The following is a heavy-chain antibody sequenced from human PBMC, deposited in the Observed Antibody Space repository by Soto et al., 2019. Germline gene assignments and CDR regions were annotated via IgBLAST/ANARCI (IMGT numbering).Heavy chain of an antibody. D-gene: IGHD1-1*01. CDR1: GDSVSNNSAA. CDR3: AREERSFFRAYYYMDV. V-gene: IGHV6-1*01. Sequence: QTLSLTCAISGDSVSNNSAAWNWIRQSPSRGLEWLGRTYYRSKWYNDYAVSVKSRITINPDTSKNQFSLQLNSVTPEDTAVYYCAREERSFFRAYYYMDVWGKGTTVTVSS. J-gene: IGHJ6*03. CDR2: TYYRSKWYN.